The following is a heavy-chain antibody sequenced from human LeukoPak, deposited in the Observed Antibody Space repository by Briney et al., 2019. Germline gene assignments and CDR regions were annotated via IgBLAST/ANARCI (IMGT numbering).Heavy chain of an antibody. J-gene: IGHJ6*03. D-gene: IGHD3-16*02. CDR3: AKQGELSLRYYYYYMDV. Sequence: PGGSLRLSCAASGFTFSSYAMSWVRQAPGKGLEWVSAISGSGGSTYYADSVKGRFTISRDNSKNTLYLQMNSLRAEDTAVYYCAKQGELSLRYYYYYMDVWGKGTTATVSS. V-gene: IGHV3-23*01. CDR2: ISGSGGST. CDR1: GFTFSSYA.